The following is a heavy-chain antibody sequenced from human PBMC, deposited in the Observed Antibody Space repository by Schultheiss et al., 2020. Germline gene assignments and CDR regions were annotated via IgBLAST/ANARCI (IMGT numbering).Heavy chain of an antibody. J-gene: IGHJ5*02. CDR2: IFYSGST. CDR3: ARSRRASTVTTSKPNWLDP. Sequence: SETLSLTCTVSGGSISSNSYYWGWIRQPPGKGLEWIGNIFYSGSTYYNPSLKSRVTISVDTSKKQFSLKLTSVTAADTAVYYCARSRRASTVTTSKPNWLDPWGQGTLVTVSS. CDR1: GGSISSNSYY. D-gene: IGHD4-17*01. V-gene: IGHV4-39*07.